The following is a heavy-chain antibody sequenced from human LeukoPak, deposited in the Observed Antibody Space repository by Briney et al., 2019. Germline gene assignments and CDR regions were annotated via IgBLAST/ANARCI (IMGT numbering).Heavy chain of an antibody. CDR2: INPSGGST. J-gene: IGHJ6*03. D-gene: IGHD6-6*01. CDR3: ATEAKGEEYSSPRAPGYYYYYMDV. Sequence: ASVKVSCKASGYTFTGYYMHWVRQAPGQGLEWMGIINPSGGSTSYAQKFQGRVTMTEDTSTDTAYMELSSLRSEDTAVYYCATEAKGEEYSSPRAPGYYYYYMDVWGKGTTVTVSS. CDR1: GYTFTGYY. V-gene: IGHV1-46*01.